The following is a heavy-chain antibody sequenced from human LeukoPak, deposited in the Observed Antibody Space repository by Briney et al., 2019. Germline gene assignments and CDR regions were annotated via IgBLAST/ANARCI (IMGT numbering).Heavy chain of an antibody. J-gene: IGHJ4*02. D-gene: IGHD3-10*01. V-gene: IGHV3-23*01. CDR3: AKDLTTMVRGAPS. CDR1: GLTFSDYR. CDR2: TAGADDVI. Sequence: GGSLRLSCAVSGLTFSDYRMIWVRQAPEERLEWVAVTAGADDVIQYADSVKGRFTISTDNSKNTLYLQMNSLRAEDTAVYYCAKDLTTMVRGAPSWGQGTLVTVSS.